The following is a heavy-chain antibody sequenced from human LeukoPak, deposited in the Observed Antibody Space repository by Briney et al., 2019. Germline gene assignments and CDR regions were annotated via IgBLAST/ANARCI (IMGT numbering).Heavy chain of an antibody. CDR2: IYTSGST. Sequence: SETLSLTCTVSGGSISSYYWSWIRQPPGKGLEWIGYIYTSGSTSCNPSLKSRVTISVDTSKNQFFLKLTSVTAADTAVYYCATSPKVTYFDSWGQGTLVTVSS. CDR1: GGSISSYY. J-gene: IGHJ4*02. V-gene: IGHV4-4*09. CDR3: ATSPKVTYFDS.